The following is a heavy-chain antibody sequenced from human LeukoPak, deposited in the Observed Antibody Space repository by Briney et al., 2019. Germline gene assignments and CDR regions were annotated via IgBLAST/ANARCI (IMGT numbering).Heavy chain of an antibody. CDR1: GFTFDDYA. CDR3: AKDYTAMVRGPDY. J-gene: IGHJ4*02. V-gene: IGHV3-9*01. CDR2: ISWNSGSI. Sequence: PGRSLRLSCAASGFTFDDYAMHWVRQAPGKGLEWVSGISWNSGSIGYADSVKGRFTISRDNAKNSLYLQMNSLRAEGTALFYCAKDYTAMVRGPDYWGQGTLVTVSS. D-gene: IGHD5-18*01.